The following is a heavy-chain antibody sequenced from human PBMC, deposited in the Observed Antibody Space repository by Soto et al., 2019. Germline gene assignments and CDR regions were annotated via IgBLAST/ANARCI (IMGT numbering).Heavy chain of an antibody. CDR2: ISGSGGST. D-gene: IGHD3-3*01. V-gene: IGHV3-23*01. Sequence: GGSLRLSCAASGFTFSSYAMSWVRQAPGKGLEWVSAISGSGGSTYYADSVKGRFTISRDNSKNTLYLQMNSLRAEDTAVYYCAKQLPVRRITIFGVVNLYYFDYWGQGTLVTVSS. CDR3: AKQLPVRRITIFGVVNLYYFDY. J-gene: IGHJ4*02. CDR1: GFTFSSYA.